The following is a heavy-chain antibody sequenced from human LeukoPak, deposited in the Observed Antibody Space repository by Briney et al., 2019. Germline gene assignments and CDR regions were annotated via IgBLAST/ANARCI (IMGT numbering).Heavy chain of an antibody. Sequence: GGSMRLSCAASGFTFSSYAMSWVRQAPGKGLEWVSAISGSGGSTYYADSVKGRFTNSRDNSKNTQYLQMNSLRAEDTAVYYCATGTTVTYYFDYWGQGTLVTVSS. J-gene: IGHJ4*02. CDR1: GFTFSSYA. V-gene: IGHV3-23*01. CDR3: ATGTTVTYYFDY. CDR2: ISGSGGST. D-gene: IGHD4-17*01.